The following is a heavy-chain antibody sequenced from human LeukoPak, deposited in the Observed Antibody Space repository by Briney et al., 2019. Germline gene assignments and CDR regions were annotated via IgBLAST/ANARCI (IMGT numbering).Heavy chain of an antibody. Sequence: SETLSLTCTVSGGSISSYYWNWIRQPPGKGLEWIGYIYYSGSTNYNPSLKSRVTISVDTSKNQSSLKLSSATAADTAVYYCARALPYYCSGGSCPFDYWGQGTLVTVSS. CDR1: GGSISSYY. V-gene: IGHV4-59*01. D-gene: IGHD2-15*01. CDR2: IYYSGST. CDR3: ARALPYYCSGGSCPFDY. J-gene: IGHJ4*02.